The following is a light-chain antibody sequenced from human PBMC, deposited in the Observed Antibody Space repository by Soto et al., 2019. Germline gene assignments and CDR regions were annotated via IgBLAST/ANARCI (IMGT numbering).Light chain of an antibody. Sequence: ENVLTQSPGTLSLSPGERATLSCRASQGISNNKIAWYQQKPGQAPRLLIYGASNRATGTPDRFSGSGSGPDVTLTISGLEPEDFAVYFCHQYGSLPITFGQGTRLEIK. CDR1: QGISNNK. CDR3: HQYGSLPIT. V-gene: IGKV3-20*01. J-gene: IGKJ5*01. CDR2: GAS.